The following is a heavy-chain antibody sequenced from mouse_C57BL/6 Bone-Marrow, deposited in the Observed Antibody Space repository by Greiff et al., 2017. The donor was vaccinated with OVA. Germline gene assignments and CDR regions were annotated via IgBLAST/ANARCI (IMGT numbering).Heavy chain of an antibody. CDR1: GYTFTTYP. J-gene: IGHJ1*03. V-gene: IGHV1-47*01. Sequence: QVQLQQSGAELVKPGASVKMSCKASGYTFTTYPIEWMKQHHGKSLEWIGNFHPYNDDTKYNEKFKGKATLTVEKSYSAVYLELSRLTSDDSAVYGGARGEQEGCFDVWGTGTTVTVSS. CDR2: FHPYNDDT. CDR3: ARGEQEGCFDV.